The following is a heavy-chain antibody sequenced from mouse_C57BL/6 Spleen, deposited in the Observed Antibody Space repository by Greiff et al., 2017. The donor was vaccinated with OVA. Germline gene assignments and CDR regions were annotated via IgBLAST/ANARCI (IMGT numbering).Heavy chain of an antibody. V-gene: IGHV1-82*01. CDR1: GYAFSSSW. CDR3: ARGGYGNYEYFDY. D-gene: IGHD2-10*02. CDR2: IYPGDGDT. J-gene: IGHJ2*01. Sequence: QVQLKESGPELVKPGASVKISCKASGYAFSSSWMNWVKQRPGKGLEWIGRIYPGDGDTNYNGKFKGKATLTADKSSSTAYMQLSSLTSEDSAVYFCARGGYGNYEYFDYWGQGTTLTVSS.